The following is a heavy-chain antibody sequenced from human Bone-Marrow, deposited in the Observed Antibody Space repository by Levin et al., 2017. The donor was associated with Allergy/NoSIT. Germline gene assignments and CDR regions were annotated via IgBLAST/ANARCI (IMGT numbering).Heavy chain of an antibody. D-gene: IGHD6-13*01. CDR3: AKDKAAAGPFDY. CDR1: GFTFSSYG. Sequence: GGSLRLSCAASGFTFSSYGMHWVRQAPGKGLEWVAVISYDGSNKYYADSVKGRFTISRDNSKNTLYLQMNSLRAEDTAVYYCAKDKAAAGPFDYWGQGTLVTVSS. J-gene: IGHJ4*02. CDR2: ISYDGSNK. V-gene: IGHV3-30*18.